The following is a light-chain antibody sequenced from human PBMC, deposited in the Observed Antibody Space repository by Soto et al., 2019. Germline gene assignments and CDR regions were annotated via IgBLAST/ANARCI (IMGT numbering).Light chain of an antibody. CDR3: QQRYSTPRT. V-gene: IGKV1-39*01. J-gene: IGKJ1*01. Sequence: DIQMTQSPSSLSASVGDRFTITCRASQSISSYLNWYQQKPGKAPKLLIYAASSLQSGVPSRFSGSGSGTDFNLTISSIQPEEFATYYCQQRYSTPRTFGQGTKVEFK. CDR1: QSISSY. CDR2: AAS.